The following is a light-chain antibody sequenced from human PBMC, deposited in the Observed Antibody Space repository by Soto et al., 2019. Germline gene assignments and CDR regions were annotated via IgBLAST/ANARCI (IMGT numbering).Light chain of an antibody. CDR1: QSLVHSDRNTH. V-gene: IGKV2-30*02. Sequence: DVVMTQSPLSLPVTLGQPASISCRSTQSLVHSDRNTHLNWFQQRPGQSPRRLICKVSNRDSGVPDRFSGSASGTDFTLKISRVEAEDVGVYYCMQGTHWPYTFGQGTKLEMK. CDR2: KVS. CDR3: MQGTHWPYT. J-gene: IGKJ2*01.